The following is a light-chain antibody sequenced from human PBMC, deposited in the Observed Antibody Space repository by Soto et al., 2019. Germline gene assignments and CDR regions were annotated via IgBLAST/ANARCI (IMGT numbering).Light chain of an antibody. CDR1: QSISSY. J-gene: IGKJ2*01. Sequence: DIQMTQSPSSQSASVGDRVTITCRASQSISSYLNWYQHKPGKAPKLLIYAASSLQSAVPSRFSGSGSGTDFTLTVSSLQPEDCATYYCQQTYSIPYTFGQGTKLEIK. CDR2: AAS. V-gene: IGKV1-39*01. CDR3: QQTYSIPYT.